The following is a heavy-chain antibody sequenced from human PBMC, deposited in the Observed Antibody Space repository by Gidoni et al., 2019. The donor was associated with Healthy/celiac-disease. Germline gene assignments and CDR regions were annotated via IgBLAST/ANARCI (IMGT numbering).Heavy chain of an antibody. J-gene: IGHJ4*02. D-gene: IGHD4-4*01. CDR3: AKALTPSYSNYVFDY. Sequence: EVQLVESGGGLVQPGRSLRLSCAASGFTFDDYAMHWVRQAPGKGLEWVSGISWNSGSIGYADSVKGRFTISRDNAKNSLYLQMNSLRAEDTALYYCAKALTPSYSNYVFDYWGQGTLVTVSS. CDR1: GFTFDDYA. CDR2: ISWNSGSI. V-gene: IGHV3-9*01.